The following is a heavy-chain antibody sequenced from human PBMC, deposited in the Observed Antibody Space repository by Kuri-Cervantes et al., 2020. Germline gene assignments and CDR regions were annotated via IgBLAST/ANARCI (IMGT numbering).Heavy chain of an antibody. CDR3: ARGPPEYGSGKIDP. J-gene: IGHJ5*02. Sequence: SQTLSLTCGVSDYSVRCTFYRGWIRQPPGKGLEWIGEIYHSGSTNYNPSLKSRVTISVDKSKNQFSLKLSSVTAADTAVYYCARGPPEYGSGKIDPWGQGTLVTVSS. CDR2: IYHSGST. V-gene: IGHV4-38-2*01. D-gene: IGHD3-10*01. CDR1: DYSVRCTFY.